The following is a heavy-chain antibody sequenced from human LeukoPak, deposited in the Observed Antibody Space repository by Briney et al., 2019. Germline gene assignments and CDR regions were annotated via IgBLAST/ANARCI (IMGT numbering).Heavy chain of an antibody. J-gene: IGHJ3*02. CDR2: IYHSGST. CDR1: GGSISSGGYY. Sequence: PSQTLSLTCTVSGGSISSGGYYWSWIRQPPGKGLEWIGYIYHSGSTYYNPSLKSRVTISVDRSKNQFSLKLSSVTAADTAVYYCAGVPYQLRLHGAFDIWGQGTMVTVSS. CDR3: AGVPYQLRLHGAFDI. V-gene: IGHV4-30-2*01. D-gene: IGHD2-2*01.